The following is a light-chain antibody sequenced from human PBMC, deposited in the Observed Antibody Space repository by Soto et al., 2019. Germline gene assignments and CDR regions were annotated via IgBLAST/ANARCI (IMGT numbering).Light chain of an antibody. J-gene: IGLJ1*01. V-gene: IGLV2-14*01. CDR2: DVS. CDR3: YSYTTSSTYA. CDR1: SSDVGGYNY. Sequence: QSVLTQPDSVSGSPGQSITISCSGTSSDVGGYNYVSWYQQHPGKAPQVMIYDVSNRPSGVSTRFSGSKSGNTASLTISGLQAEDEADYYCYSYTTSSTYAFGTGTKVTVL.